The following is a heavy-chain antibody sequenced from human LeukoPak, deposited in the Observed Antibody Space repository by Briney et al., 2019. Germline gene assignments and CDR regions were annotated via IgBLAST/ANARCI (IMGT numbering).Heavy chain of an antibody. CDR1: GFTFSSYW. Sequence: PGGSLRLSCAASGFTFSSYWMSWVRQAPGKGLVWVANINQDGSEKYYVDSVKGRFTISRDNAQNSLYLQMNSLRADDTAVYYCARSHPYRIAAAGTFDYWGQGTLVTVSS. V-gene: IGHV3-7*01. CDR2: INQDGSEK. CDR3: ARSHPYRIAAAGTFDY. J-gene: IGHJ4*02. D-gene: IGHD6-13*01.